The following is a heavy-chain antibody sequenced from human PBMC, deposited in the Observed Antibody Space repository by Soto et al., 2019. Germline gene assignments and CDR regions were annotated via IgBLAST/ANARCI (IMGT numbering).Heavy chain of an antibody. Sequence: GESLKISCEGSGYSFTSYWIGWVRQTPGKGLEWMGIIYPGDSDTTYNPSFQGQVIVSADKSINTAYLHWSSLKASDTAMYYCARHYCSSTSCYPVYYYYYGMDVWGQGTTVTVSS. CDR2: IYPGDSDT. V-gene: IGHV5-51*01. CDR3: ARHYCSSTSCYPVYYYYYGMDV. D-gene: IGHD2-2*01. CDR1: GYSFTSYW. J-gene: IGHJ6*02.